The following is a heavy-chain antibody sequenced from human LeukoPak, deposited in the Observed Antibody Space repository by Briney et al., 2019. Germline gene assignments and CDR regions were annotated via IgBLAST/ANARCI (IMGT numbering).Heavy chain of an antibody. D-gene: IGHD6-19*01. CDR1: GFTFDDYA. CDR2: ISWDGGSS. CDR3: AKHSKAVTGTGNIDY. Sequence: GGSLRLSCAASGFTFDDYAMHWVRQAPGKGLEWVSLISWDGGSSYYADSVKGRFTISRDNSKNSLYLQMNSLRAQDTALYYCAKHSKAVTGTGNIDYWGQGTLVTVSS. J-gene: IGHJ4*02. V-gene: IGHV3-43D*03.